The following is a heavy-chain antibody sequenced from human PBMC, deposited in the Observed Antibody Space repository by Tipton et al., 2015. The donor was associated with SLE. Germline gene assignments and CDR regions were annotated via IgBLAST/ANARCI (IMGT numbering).Heavy chain of an antibody. CDR1: GFTFDDYA. D-gene: IGHD4-17*01. CDR2: ISWNSGTI. V-gene: IGHV3-9*01. Sequence: SLRLSCAASGFTFDDYAMHWVRQAPGKGLEWVSGISWNSGTIAYADSVKGRFTISRDNAKNSLYLQMNSLRAEDTALYYCAKALYGDSEFHAFDIWGQGTMVTVSS. CDR3: AKALYGDSEFHAFDI. J-gene: IGHJ3*02.